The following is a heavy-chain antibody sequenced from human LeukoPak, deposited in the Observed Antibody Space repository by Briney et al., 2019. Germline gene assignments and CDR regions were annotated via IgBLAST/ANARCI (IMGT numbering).Heavy chain of an antibody. V-gene: IGHV3-30*18. CDR2: ISYDGSNK. CDR1: GFTFSSYG. D-gene: IGHD5-24*01. J-gene: IGHJ4*02. Sequence: GGSLRLSCAASGFTFSSYGMHWVRQAPGKGLEWVAVISYDGSNKYYADSVKGRFTISRDNSKNTLYLQMNSLRAEDTAVYYCAKTYVEMATITVDYWGQGTLVTVSS. CDR3: AKTYVEMATITVDY.